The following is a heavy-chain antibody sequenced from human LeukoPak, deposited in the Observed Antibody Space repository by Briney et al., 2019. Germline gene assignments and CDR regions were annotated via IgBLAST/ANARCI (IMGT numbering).Heavy chain of an antibody. Sequence: GGTLRLSCAASGFTFSSYGMSWVRQAPGKGLEWVSAISGSGGSTYYADSVKGRFTISRDNSKNTLYLQMNSLRAEDTAVYYCAKALHTRFWYFDLWGRGTLVTVSS. CDR3: AKALHTRFWYFDL. CDR1: GFTFSSYG. J-gene: IGHJ2*01. D-gene: IGHD2-15*01. V-gene: IGHV3-23*01. CDR2: ISGSGGST.